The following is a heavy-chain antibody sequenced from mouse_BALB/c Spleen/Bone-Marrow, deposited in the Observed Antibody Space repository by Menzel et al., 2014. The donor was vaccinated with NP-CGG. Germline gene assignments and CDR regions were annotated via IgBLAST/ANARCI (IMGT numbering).Heavy chain of an antibody. V-gene: IGHV1-59*01. D-gene: IGHD1-1*01. CDR2: IHPSDTET. J-gene: IGHJ3*01. CDR3: ARLEGNYGSTFAY. Sequence: VQLQQSGAELVRPGASVKLSCKASGYSFTSYWMNWVKQRLGQGLEWIGMIHPSDTETRLNQRFKDKATLTVDKSSSTAYMQLSSPTSEDSAVYYCARLEGNYGSTFAYWGQGTLVTVSA. CDR1: GYSFTSYW.